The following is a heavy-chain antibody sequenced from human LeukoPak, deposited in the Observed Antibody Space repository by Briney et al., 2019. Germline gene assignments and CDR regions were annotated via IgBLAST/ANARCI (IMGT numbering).Heavy chain of an antibody. CDR1: GGSIRSYY. J-gene: IGHJ3*02. CDR2: IYNSGDT. Sequence: SETLSLTWTVAGGSIRSYYRGGVRQPPGEGRERGGDIYNSGDTHYTPSLKSRVTLSEYTPKNQFSLKLSSVTAADTAVYYWPRRAYDILTGWAFAFDIWGQGTMVTVSS. V-gene: IGHV4-59*01. D-gene: IGHD3-9*01. CDR3: PRRAYDILTGWAFAFDI.